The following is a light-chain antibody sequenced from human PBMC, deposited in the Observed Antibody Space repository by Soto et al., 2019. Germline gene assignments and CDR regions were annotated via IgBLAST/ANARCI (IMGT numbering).Light chain of an antibody. J-gene: IGLJ2*01. CDR1: SSNIGSNT. CDR3: AAWDDSLNGVV. CDR2: SNN. V-gene: IGLV1-44*01. Sequence: QSVLTQPPSASGTPGQRVTISCSGSSSNIGSNTVNWYQQLPGTAPKVLIYSNNQRPSGVPDRFSGSKSGTSASLAISGLQSEYEADYYCAAWDDSLNGVVFGGGTKVTVL.